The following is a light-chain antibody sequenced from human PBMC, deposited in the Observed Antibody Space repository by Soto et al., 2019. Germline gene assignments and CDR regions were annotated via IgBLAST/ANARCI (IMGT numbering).Light chain of an antibody. CDR1: SGDIGNFNL. Sequence: QSVLTQPASVSGYPGQSITMSCTGTSGDIGNFNLVSWYQQHPGRAPHLIISEVTKRPSGVSDRFSGSKSGNTASLTISGLQAEDEADYYCCAYAGGSVYVLFGGGTKLTVL. CDR3: CAYAGGSVYVL. J-gene: IGLJ3*02. CDR2: EVT. V-gene: IGLV2-23*02.